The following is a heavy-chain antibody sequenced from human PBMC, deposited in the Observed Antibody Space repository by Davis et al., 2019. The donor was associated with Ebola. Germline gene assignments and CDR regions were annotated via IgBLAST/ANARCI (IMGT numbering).Heavy chain of an antibody. CDR2: IDSSSSDI. CDR1: GFTFSTYS. V-gene: IGHV3-21*04. D-gene: IGHD4-17*01. J-gene: IGHJ4*02. Sequence: GESLKISCAASGFTFSTYSMNWVRQAPGKGLEWVSSIDSSSSDIYYTDSVKGRFTISRDNAKNSLYLQMNSLRAEDTAVYYCARETGDYGFDYWGQGTLVTVSS. CDR3: ARETGDYGFDY.